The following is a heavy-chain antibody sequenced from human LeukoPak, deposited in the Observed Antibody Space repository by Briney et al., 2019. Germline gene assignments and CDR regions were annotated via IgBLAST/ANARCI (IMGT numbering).Heavy chain of an antibody. J-gene: IGHJ4*02. CDR1: GFTFTSYG. Sequence: PGGSLRLSCAASGFTFTSYGMSWVRQAPGKGLEWVSGISGSGGNTYYADSVKGRFTISRDNAKNSLYLQMNSLRAEDTAVYYCARDGAAAAGRYFDYWGQGSLVTVSS. CDR2: ISGSGGNT. V-gene: IGHV3-23*01. D-gene: IGHD6-13*01. CDR3: ARDGAAAAGRYFDY.